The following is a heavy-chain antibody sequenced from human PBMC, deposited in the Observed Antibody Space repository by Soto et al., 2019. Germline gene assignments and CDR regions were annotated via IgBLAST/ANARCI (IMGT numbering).Heavy chain of an antibody. Sequence: GESLKISCKGSGYSFTSYRISWVRQMPGKGLEWMGRIDPSDSYTNYSPSFQGRFTISRDNAKNSLHLQMNSLRAEDTAVYYCTRDASRDSSARGWFDPWGPGTLVTVSS. CDR2: IDPSDSYT. CDR1: GYSFTSYR. V-gene: IGHV5-10-1*01. CDR3: TRDASRDSSARGWFDP. J-gene: IGHJ5*02. D-gene: IGHD6-13*01.